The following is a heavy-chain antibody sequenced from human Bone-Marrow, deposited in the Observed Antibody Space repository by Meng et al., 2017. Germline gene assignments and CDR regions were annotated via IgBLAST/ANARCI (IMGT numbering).Heavy chain of an antibody. CDR1: GFKFDDHG. D-gene: IGHD5-18*01. V-gene: IGHV3-23*01. CDR3: AKYSYGLGDYFYY. Sequence: GGSLRLSCAASGFKFDDHGMSWVRQAPGKGLEWLAALSGGGFTTYYADSVKGRFTISRHNSKNTLYLQVNSPRAEDTALYYCAKYSYGLGDYFYYLGQGALVTVSS. J-gene: IGHJ4*02. CDR2: LSGGGFTT.